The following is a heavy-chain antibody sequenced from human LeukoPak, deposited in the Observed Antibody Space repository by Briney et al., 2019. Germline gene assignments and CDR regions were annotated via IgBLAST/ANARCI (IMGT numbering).Heavy chain of an antibody. CDR1: GFIFSNYW. D-gene: IGHD6-19*01. Sequence: GGSLRLSCAASGFIFSNYWMTWVRQAPGKGLEWVANIKQNGGEQYYVDSVKGRFTISRDNAKNSLYLQMNSLRAEDTVVYYCSSQPSAVAGNYWGQGTLVTVSS. V-gene: IGHV3-7*02. J-gene: IGHJ4*02. CDR3: SSQPSAVAGNY. CDR2: IKQNGGEQ.